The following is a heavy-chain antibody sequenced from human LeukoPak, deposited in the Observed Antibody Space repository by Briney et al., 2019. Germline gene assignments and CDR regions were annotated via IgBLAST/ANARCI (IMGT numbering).Heavy chain of an antibody. Sequence: GESLKISCKGSGYSFTSYWIAWVRPMPGKGLEWMAIIYPGDSETRYSPSFQGQVTIPADKSITNCYLQWSSLKASNTAIYYCARGSSGGSYWDGGQGTLVTVP. J-gene: IGHJ4*02. V-gene: IGHV5-51*01. CDR3: ARGSSGGSYWD. CDR1: GYSFTSYW. CDR2: IYPGDSET. D-gene: IGHD1-26*01.